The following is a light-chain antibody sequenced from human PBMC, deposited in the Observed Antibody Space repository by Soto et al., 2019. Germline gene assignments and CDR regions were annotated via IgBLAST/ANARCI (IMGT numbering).Light chain of an antibody. J-gene: IGKJ1*01. CDR1: QDIHNY. V-gene: IGKV1-8*01. CDR2: AAS. CDR3: QHYYNYPWT. Sequence: AVLLNQSPSSFSASTGDRATITCRASQDIHNYLAWYQQVPGKAPKLLLYAASILQTGVPSRFSGSGSGTDFTLTIDGLQSEDFATYFCQHYYNYPWTFGQGTTVE.